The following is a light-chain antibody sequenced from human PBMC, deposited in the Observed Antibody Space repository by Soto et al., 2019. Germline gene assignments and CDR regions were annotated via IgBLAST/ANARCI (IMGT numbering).Light chain of an antibody. CDR3: QQYGSSRWT. V-gene: IGKV3-20*01. J-gene: IGKJ1*01. CDR1: RSVTNNY. CDR2: GAS. Sequence: EIVLTQSPGTLSFFPGERATLSCRASRSVTNNYLAWHQQKPGQTPRLLIYGASSRATGIPDRFSGSGSGTDFTLTISRLEPEDFAVYCCQQYGSSRWTFGQGTKVDIK.